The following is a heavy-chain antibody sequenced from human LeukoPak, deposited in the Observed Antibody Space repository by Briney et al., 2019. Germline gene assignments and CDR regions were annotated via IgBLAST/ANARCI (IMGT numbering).Heavy chain of an antibody. Sequence: GGSLRFSCAASGFTFSDYAIHWVRQAPGKGLEWVAVITNDGGKKYYADSVKGRFTVSRDNSKNTLYLQMNSLRAEDTAVYYCATDPTLYYYDSSGSYFDYWGQGTLITVSS. V-gene: IGHV3-30-3*01. CDR3: ATDPTLYYYDSSGSYFDY. D-gene: IGHD3-22*01. CDR1: GFTFSDYA. CDR2: ITNDGGKK. J-gene: IGHJ4*02.